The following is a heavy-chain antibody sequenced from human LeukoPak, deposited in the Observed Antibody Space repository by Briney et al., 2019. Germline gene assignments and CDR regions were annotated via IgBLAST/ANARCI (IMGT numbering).Heavy chain of an antibody. J-gene: IGHJ6*03. Sequence: PGGSLRLSCAASGFTFSSYSMNWVRQAPGKGLEWVSSISSSSSYIYYADSVKGRFTISRDNAKNSLYLQMNSLRAEDTAVYYCARAVQFIDSWNYYYMDVWGKGTTVTVSS. D-gene: IGHD3-16*02. CDR3: ARAVQFIDSWNYYYMDV. V-gene: IGHV3-21*01. CDR2: ISSSSSYI. CDR1: GFTFSSYS.